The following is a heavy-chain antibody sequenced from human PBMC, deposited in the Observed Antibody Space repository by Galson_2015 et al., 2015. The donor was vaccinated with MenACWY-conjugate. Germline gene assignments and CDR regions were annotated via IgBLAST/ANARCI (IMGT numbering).Heavy chain of an antibody. V-gene: IGHV3-74*01. J-gene: IGHJ5*02. CDR3: ARGWFHYFFP. CDR1: GFSFSSYW. CDR2: VDNDGSII. D-gene: IGHD2/OR15-2a*01. Sequence: SLRLSCAASGFSFSSYWMHWVRHVPGKELVWVSVVDNDGSIINYADSVKGRFTISRDNAKNTLYLQMNSLRLEDTAVYFCARGWFHYFFPWGQGTLVTVSS.